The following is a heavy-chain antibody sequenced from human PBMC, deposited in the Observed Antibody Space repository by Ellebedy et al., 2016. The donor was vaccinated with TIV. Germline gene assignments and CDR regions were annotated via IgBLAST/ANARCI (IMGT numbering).Heavy chain of an antibody. CDR1: GGSISSSTHY. CDR3: ARARGFYYGSGRSQANFDY. CDR2: INHSGST. Sequence: SETLSLTXTVSGGSISSSTHYWAWIRQPPGKGLEWIGEINHSGSTNYNPSLKSRVTISVDTSKNQFSLKLSSVTAADTAVYYCARARGFYYGSGRSQANFDYWGQGTLVTVSS. V-gene: IGHV4-39*07. J-gene: IGHJ4*02. D-gene: IGHD3-10*01.